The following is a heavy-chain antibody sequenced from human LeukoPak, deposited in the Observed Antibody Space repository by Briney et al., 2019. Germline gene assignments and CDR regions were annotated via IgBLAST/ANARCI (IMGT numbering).Heavy chain of an antibody. CDR2: IYYSGST. CDR3: ARDAGRRPVYRGWFDP. V-gene: IGHV4-59*01. J-gene: IGHJ5*02. CDR1: GGSISSYY. D-gene: IGHD2/OR15-2a*01. Sequence: SETLSLTCTVSGGSISSYYWSWIRQPPGKGLEWIGYIYYSGSTNYNPSLKSRVTISVDTSKNQFSLKLSSVTPADTAVYYCARDAGRRPVYRGWFDPWGQGTLVTVSS.